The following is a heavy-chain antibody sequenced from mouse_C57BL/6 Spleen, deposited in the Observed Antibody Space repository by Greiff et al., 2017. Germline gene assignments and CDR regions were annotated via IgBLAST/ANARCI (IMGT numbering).Heavy chain of an antibody. CDR2: ISSGSSTI. V-gene: IGHV5-17*01. Sequence: EVQGVESGGGLVKPGGSLKLSCAASGFTFSDYGMHWVRQAPEKGLEWVAYISSGSSTIYYADTVKGRFTISRDNAKNTLFLQMTSLRSEDTALYYCANAYYYGSSYVEYYARDYWGQGTSVTVSS. CDR3: ANAYYYGSSYVEYYARDY. J-gene: IGHJ4*01. CDR1: GFTFSDYG. D-gene: IGHD1-1*01.